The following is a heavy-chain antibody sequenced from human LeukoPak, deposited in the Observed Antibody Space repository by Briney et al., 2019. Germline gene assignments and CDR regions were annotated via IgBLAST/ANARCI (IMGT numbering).Heavy chain of an antibody. CDR1: GYTFTGYY. CDR3: ARIRIRYKDAFDI. Sequence: ASVKVSCKASGYTFTGYYMHWVRQAPGQGLEWMGWINPNSGGTNYAQKFQGRVTMTRDTSISTAYMELSRLRSDDTAVYYCARIRIRYKDAFDIWGQGTMVTVSS. CDR2: INPNSGGT. J-gene: IGHJ3*02. D-gene: IGHD3-9*01. V-gene: IGHV1-2*02.